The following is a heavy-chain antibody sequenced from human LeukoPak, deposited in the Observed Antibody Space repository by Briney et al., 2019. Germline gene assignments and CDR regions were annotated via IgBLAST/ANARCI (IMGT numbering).Heavy chain of an antibody. CDR2: INPSGGST. CDR3: ARVSCGGNCYSLIGAFDI. J-gene: IGHJ3*02. Sequence: ASVKVSCKASGYTFTSYYMHWVRQAPGQGLEWMGIINPSGGSTSYAQKFQGRVTMTRDMSTSTVYMELSSLRSEDTAVYYCARVSCGGNCYSLIGAFDIWGQGTMVTVSS. V-gene: IGHV1-46*01. CDR1: GYTFTSYY. D-gene: IGHD2-15*01.